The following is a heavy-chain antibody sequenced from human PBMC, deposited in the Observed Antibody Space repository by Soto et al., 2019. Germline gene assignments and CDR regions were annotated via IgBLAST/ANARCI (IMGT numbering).Heavy chain of an antibody. Sequence: GGSLRLSCAASGFTFSSYSMNWVRQAPGKGLEWVSSISSSSSYIYYADSVKGRFTISRDNAKNSLYLQMNSLRAEDTAVYYCARDSYGYGAPSFFDYWGQGTLVTGS. V-gene: IGHV3-21*01. CDR3: ARDSYGYGAPSFFDY. CDR1: GFTFSSYS. CDR2: ISSSSSYI. D-gene: IGHD5-18*01. J-gene: IGHJ4*02.